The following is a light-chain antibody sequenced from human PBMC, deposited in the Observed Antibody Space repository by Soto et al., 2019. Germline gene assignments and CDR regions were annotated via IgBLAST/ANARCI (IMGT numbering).Light chain of an antibody. CDR3: QQYNGYSRT. CDR1: QGISSY. Sequence: AIRMTQSPSSLSASTVDIVTITCRASQGISSYLAWYQQKPGKAPKLLIYDASSLESGVPSRFSGSGSGTEFTLTISSLQPDDFATYYCQQYNGYSRTFGQGTKVDI. V-gene: IGKV1-8*01. J-gene: IGKJ1*01. CDR2: DAS.